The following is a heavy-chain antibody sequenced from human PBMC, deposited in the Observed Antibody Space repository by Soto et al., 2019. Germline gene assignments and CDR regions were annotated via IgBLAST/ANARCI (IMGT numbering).Heavy chain of an antibody. CDR1: GFTFRTYW. J-gene: IGHJ6*02. V-gene: IGHV3-7*05. CDR2: INQDGSEK. CDR3: ARDGSTSWYSYDHHGMDV. Sequence: EVQLVESGGGLVQPGGSLRLSCGASGFTFRTYWLSWVRQVPGKGLEWVANINQDGSEKNYVDSVKGRFTNSRDNAKNSLHLQMSSLRAEDTALYYCARDGSTSWYSYDHHGMDVWGQGTTVTVSS. D-gene: IGHD5-18*01.